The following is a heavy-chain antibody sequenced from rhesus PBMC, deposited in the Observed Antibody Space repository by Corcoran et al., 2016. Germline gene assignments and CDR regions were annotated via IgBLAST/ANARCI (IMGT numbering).Heavy chain of an antibody. CDR1: GFTFSNYG. D-gene: IGHD5-12*01. Sequence: EVQLVETGGGLVQPGGSLKLSCAASGFTFSNYGMSWVRQAPGKGLEWVSAINSGGGSTFYADYVKGRFTISRDNSKNTLSLNMNSLRAEDTAVYYCAKDQRGYSYSLCDCWGQGVLVTVSP. CDR3: AKDQRGYSYSLCDC. CDR2: INSGGGST. V-gene: IGHV3S5*01. J-gene: IGHJ4*01.